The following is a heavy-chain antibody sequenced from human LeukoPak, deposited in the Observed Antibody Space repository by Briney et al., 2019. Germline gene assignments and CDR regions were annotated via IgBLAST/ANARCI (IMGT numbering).Heavy chain of an antibody. CDR2: VNHSGST. J-gene: IGHJ4*02. CDR3: ARTQEYSSSSAGIDY. CDR1: GGSFSGYY. V-gene: IGHV4-34*01. Sequence: SETLSLTCAVYGGSFSGYYWSWIRQPPGKGLEWIGEVNHSGSTNYNPSLKSRVTISVDTSKNQFSLKLSSVTAADTAVYYCARTQEYSSSSAGIDYWGQGTLVTVSS. D-gene: IGHD6-6*01.